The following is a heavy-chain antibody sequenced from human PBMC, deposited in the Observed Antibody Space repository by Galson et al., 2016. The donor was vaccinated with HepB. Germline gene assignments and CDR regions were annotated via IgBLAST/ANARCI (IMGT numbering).Heavy chain of an antibody. D-gene: IGHD2-2*01. CDR3: AKEDFCSRTGCPAGY. J-gene: IGHJ4*02. CDR1: GFTFRMYS. Sequence: SLRLSCAASGFTFRMYSIHWIRQAPGKGLEWVAVIAGHGRGQYYADSVRGRFTISRDNSKNTVDLQMSSLRPDDTAVYYCAKEDFCSRTGCPAGYWGQGSLVTVSS. CDR2: IAGHGRGQ. V-gene: IGHV3-30*04.